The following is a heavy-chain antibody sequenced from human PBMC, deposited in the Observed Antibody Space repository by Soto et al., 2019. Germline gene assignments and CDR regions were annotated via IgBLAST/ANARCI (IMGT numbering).Heavy chain of an antibody. CDR3: ARNSNSKQYYYLYYMDV. Sequence: EVQLVESGGGLVQPGGSLRLSCAASGFTVSSNYMNWVRQAPGGGLEWVSVIYSGGSTYYAESVKGRFTISSDSSKNTLYLQMNSLRAEDTAVYYCARNSNSKQYYYLYYMDVWGKGTTVTVSS. D-gene: IGHD4-4*01. CDR1: GFTVSSNY. V-gene: IGHV3-66*01. CDR2: IYSGGST. J-gene: IGHJ6*03.